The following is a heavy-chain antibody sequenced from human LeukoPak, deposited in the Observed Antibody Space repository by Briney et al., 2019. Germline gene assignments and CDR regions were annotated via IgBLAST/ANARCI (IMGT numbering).Heavy chain of an antibody. V-gene: IGHV1-46*01. CDR3: ATLDYSRAPFGDY. CDR2: INPSGGST. D-gene: IGHD4-11*01. J-gene: IGHJ4*02. Sequence: GIINPSGGSTSYAQKFQGRVTMTRDTSTSTVYMELSSLRSEDTAVYYCATLDYSRAPFGDYWGQGTLVTVSS.